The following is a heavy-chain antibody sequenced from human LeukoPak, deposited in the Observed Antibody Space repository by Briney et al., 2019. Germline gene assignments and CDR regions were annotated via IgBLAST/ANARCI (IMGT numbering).Heavy chain of an antibody. Sequence: SETLSLTCSVSGGSISSSSYYWGWIRQPPGKGLEWIGSIYYSGSTYSNPSLKSRVTISVDTSKNQFSLKLSSVTAADTAVYYCARVRGSSFAFDIWGQGTMVTVSS. D-gene: IGHD2-15*01. CDR1: GGSISSSSYY. J-gene: IGHJ3*02. V-gene: IGHV4-39*07. CDR3: ARVRGSSFAFDI. CDR2: IYYSGST.